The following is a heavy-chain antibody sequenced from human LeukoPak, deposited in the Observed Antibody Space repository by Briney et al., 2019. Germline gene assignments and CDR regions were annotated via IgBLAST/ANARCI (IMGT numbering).Heavy chain of an antibody. D-gene: IGHD3-10*01. CDR2: IIPIFGTA. Sequence: SVKVSCKASGGTFSSYAISWVRQAPGQGLEWMGGIIPIFGTANYAQKFQGRVTITADESTSTAYMELSSLRSEDTAVYYCARPRFHYYGSGRNPRGDGMDVWGQGTTVTVSS. J-gene: IGHJ6*02. V-gene: IGHV1-69*13. CDR3: ARPRFHYYGSGRNPRGDGMDV. CDR1: GGTFSSYA.